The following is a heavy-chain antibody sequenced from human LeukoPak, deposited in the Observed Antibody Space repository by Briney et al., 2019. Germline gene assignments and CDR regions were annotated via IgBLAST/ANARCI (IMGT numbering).Heavy chain of an antibody. V-gene: IGHV4-4*07. CDR1: GGSISSYC. D-gene: IGHD3-10*01. CDR2: IYPSGST. CDR3: ARSFYGSGNFDL. J-gene: IGHJ4*02. Sequence: PSETLSLTCSVSGGSISSYCWNWIRQPAGKGLEWIGRIYPSGSTKYNPSPKSRVTMLLDTSKILFSLKLSSVTAADTAIYYCARSFYGSGNFDLWGQGTLVTVSS.